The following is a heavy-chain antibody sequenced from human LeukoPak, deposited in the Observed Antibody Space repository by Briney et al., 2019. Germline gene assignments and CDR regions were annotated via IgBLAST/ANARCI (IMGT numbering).Heavy chain of an antibody. V-gene: IGHV3-30-3*01. CDR3: ARGVPSLIAVAGTQDPSFDY. CDR1: GFTFSSYA. D-gene: IGHD6-19*01. CDR2: ISYDGSNK. J-gene: IGHJ4*02. Sequence: PGGSLRLSCAASGFTFSSYAMHWVRQAPGKGLEWVAVISYDGSNKYYADSVKGRFTISRDNSKNTLYLQMNSLRAEDTAVYYCARGVPSLIAVAGTQDPSFDYWGQGTLVTVSS.